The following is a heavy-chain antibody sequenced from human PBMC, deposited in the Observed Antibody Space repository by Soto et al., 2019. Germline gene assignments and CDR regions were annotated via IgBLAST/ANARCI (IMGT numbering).Heavy chain of an antibody. J-gene: IGHJ4*02. D-gene: IGHD1-26*01. CDR2: TYYRSKWYN. V-gene: IGHV6-1*01. Sequence: SQTLSLTCGISGHSVSSSSAAWNWLRQSPSRGLEWLGRTYYRSKWYNDYAVSVESRITINPDTSKNHFSLQLNFVTPEDTAVYFCARGEPYSGRIFDSWGQGTLVTVSS. CDR3: ARGEPYSGRIFDS. CDR1: GHSVSSSSAA.